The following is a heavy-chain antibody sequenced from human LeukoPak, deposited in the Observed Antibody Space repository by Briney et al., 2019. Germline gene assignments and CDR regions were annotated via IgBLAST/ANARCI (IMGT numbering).Heavy chain of an antibody. D-gene: IGHD1-26*01. J-gene: IGHJ4*02. Sequence: GGSLRLSCAASGFTFSSYWMHWVRQAPGKGLVWVSRINSDGSSTSYADSVKGRFTISRDNAKSSMWLQMNSLRDEDTAVYYCASAIVGATIPFDYWGQGTLVTVSS. CDR3: ASAIVGATIPFDY. V-gene: IGHV3-74*01. CDR1: GFTFSSYW. CDR2: INSDGSST.